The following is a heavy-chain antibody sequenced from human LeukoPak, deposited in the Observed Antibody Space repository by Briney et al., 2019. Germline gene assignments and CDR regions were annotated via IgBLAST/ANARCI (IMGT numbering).Heavy chain of an antibody. J-gene: IGHJ4*02. D-gene: IGHD7-27*01. CDR2: INPNSGGT. Sequence: ASVKVSCKASGYTFTGYSMHWVRQAPGQGLEWMGWINPNSGGTAYAQNLQGRVTMTRDTSISTVYMELSRLRSDDTAVYYCARGPATGDFDYWGQGTLVTVSS. V-gene: IGHV1-2*02. CDR1: GYTFTGYS. CDR3: ARGPATGDFDY.